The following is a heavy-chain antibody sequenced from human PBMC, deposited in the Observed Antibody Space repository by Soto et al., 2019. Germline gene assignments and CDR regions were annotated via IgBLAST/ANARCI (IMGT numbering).Heavy chain of an antibody. D-gene: IGHD3-9*01. CDR1: GYNLNKHW. Sequence: GESLKISCKASGYNLNKHWITWVRQMPGKGLEWVGRIHPSDSSTNYNPSFQGHVTFSTDKYMSIISLQWSSLKASDTAMYYCETMGNISPLDYSGQGTLVTFPS. CDR3: ETMGNISPLDY. CDR2: IHPSDSST. J-gene: IGHJ4*02. V-gene: IGHV5-10-1*01.